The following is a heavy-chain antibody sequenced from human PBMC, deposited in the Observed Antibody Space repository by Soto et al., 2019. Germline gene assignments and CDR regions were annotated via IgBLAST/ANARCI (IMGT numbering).Heavy chain of an antibody. CDR3: ASDRQQQDGYKGIDY. D-gene: IGHD5-18*01. V-gene: IGHV4-31*03. CDR2: IYYTGST. Sequence: QVQLQESGPGLLKPSQTLSLTCTVSGDSISSVDHYWNWIRQRPGKGLEWIGYIYYTGSTYYNPSRKSRLTISLDTSKSQSSLTLSSVTAADTAVYYCASDRQQQDGYKGIDYWGQGTLVNVSS. CDR1: GDSISSVDHY. J-gene: IGHJ4*02.